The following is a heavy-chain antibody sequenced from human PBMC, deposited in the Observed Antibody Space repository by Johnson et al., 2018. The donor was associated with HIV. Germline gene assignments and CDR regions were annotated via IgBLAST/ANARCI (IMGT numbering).Heavy chain of an antibody. CDR2: ISSSGSTI. Sequence: QVQLVESGGGLVKPGGSLRLSCAASGFTFSDYYMSWIRQAPGKGLEWVSYISSSGSTIYYADSVKGRFTISRDNAKNSLYLQMNSLRSEDTAVYYCAREPYYYDSSGYYHAFDIWGQGTMVTVSS. CDR1: GFTFSDYY. D-gene: IGHD3-22*01. CDR3: AREPYYYDSSGYYHAFDI. V-gene: IGHV3-11*04. J-gene: IGHJ3*02.